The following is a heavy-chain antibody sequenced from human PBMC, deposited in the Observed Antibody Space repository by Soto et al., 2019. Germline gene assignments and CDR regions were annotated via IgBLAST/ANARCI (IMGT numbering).Heavy chain of an antibody. V-gene: IGHV1-2*04. CDR1: GYPFTGYY. Sequence: ASVKVSCKASGYPFTGYYMHWVRQAPGQGLEWMGWINPNSGGTNYAQKFQGWVTMTRDTSISTAYMELSRLRSDDTAVYYCARDARGDEAPMDYWGQGTLVTVSS. D-gene: IGHD3-10*01. CDR3: ARDARGDEAPMDY. CDR2: INPNSGGT. J-gene: IGHJ4*02.